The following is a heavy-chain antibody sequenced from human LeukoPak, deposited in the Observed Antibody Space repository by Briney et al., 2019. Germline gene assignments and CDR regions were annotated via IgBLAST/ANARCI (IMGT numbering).Heavy chain of an antibody. D-gene: IGHD3-10*01. J-gene: IGHJ4*02. CDR2: ISGSGGST. Sequence: GGTLRLSCAASGFTFSSYGMSWVRQAPGKGLEWVSAISGSGGSTYYADSVKGRFTISRDNSKNTLYLQMNSLRAEDTAVYYCAKVDYYGSAGDYWGQGTLVTVSS. CDR3: AKVDYYGSAGDY. V-gene: IGHV3-23*01. CDR1: GFTFSSYG.